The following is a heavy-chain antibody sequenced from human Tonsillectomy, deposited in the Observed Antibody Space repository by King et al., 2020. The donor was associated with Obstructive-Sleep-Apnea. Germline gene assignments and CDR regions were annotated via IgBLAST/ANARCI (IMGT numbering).Heavy chain of an antibody. CDR3: ARDGYSYYDY. CDR2: IYSSGSS. J-gene: IGHJ4*02. CDR1: GGSISSGGYY. V-gene: IGHV4-31*03. Sequence: LQLQESGPGLVKPSQTLSLTCTVSGGSISSGGYYWSWIRQHPGKGLEWIGYIYSSGSSYYNPSLKSRLTISVDTSKNQLSLKVSSVTAADTAVYYCARDGYSYYDYWGQGTLVTVSS. D-gene: IGHD5-18*01.